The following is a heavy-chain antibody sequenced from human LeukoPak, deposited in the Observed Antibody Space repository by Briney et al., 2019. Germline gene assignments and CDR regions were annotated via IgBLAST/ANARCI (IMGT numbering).Heavy chain of an antibody. CDR2: IHHSGNT. J-gene: IGHJ4*02. CDR3: ARHEGSYYDKSGYTFDR. V-gene: IGHV4-39*01. CDR1: GGSVNRGSFY. Sequence: SDTLSLTCTVSGGSVNRGSFYWAWVRQPPGKGLEWIGGIHHSGNTYYNPSLKSRITISIDTSQNQFSLNLSSVTATDRAVYYCARHEGSYYDKSGYTFDRWGQGTLVIDSS. D-gene: IGHD3-22*01.